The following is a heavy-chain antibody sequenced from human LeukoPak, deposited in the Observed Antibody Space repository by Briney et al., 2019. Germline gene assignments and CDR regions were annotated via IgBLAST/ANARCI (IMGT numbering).Heavy chain of an antibody. D-gene: IGHD5-24*01. V-gene: IGHV3-74*01. CDR2: INSDGSST. CDR3: AIATKHAAFDF. CDR1: GFTSSSYW. J-gene: IGHJ3*01. Sequence: GGSLRLSCAASGFTSSSYWMHWVRQAPGKGLVWVSRINSDGSSTSYADSVKGRFTISRDNAKNTLYLQMNSLRADDTAVYYCAIATKHAAFDFWGQGTMVTVSS.